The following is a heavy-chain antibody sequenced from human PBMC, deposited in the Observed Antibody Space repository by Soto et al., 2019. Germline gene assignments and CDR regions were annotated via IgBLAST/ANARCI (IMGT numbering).Heavy chain of an antibody. CDR3: ARITGTAYCPTTNCLRNGFFDN. CDR2: IDWDDDK. CDR1: GFSLRTSGMC. J-gene: IGHJ4*02. D-gene: IGHD2-2*01. V-gene: IGHV2-70*11. Sequence: ESGPTLVNPTQTLTLTCTFSGFSLRTSGMCVSRIRQPPGKALEWLARIDWDDDKYYNTSLKTRLTISKDTSKNQVVLTMTNMDPVDTATYNCARITGTAYCPTTNCLRNGFFDNWGQGTLVTVSS.